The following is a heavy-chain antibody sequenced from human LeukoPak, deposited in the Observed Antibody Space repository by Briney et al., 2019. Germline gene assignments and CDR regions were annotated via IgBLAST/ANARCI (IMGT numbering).Heavy chain of an antibody. CDR1: GFTFSSYA. D-gene: IGHD6-6*01. V-gene: IGHV3-30*18. CDR2: MSYDGGHK. Sequence: PGGSLRLSCAASGFTFSSYAMHWVRQPPGEGLEWLAVMSYDGGHKYYADSVKGRFTISRDNSKNTLYLQMNSLRPEDTALYYCAKGQLVDYGMDVWGHGTTVTVSS. CDR3: AKGQLVDYGMDV. J-gene: IGHJ6*02.